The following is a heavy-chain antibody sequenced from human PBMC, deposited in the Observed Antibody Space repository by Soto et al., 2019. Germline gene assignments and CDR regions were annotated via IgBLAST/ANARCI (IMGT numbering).Heavy chain of an antibody. Sequence: GGSLRLSCTASGFTFGDYAMSWFRQAPGKGLEWVGFIRSKAYGGTTEYAASVKGRFTISRDDSKSIAYLQMNSLKTEDTAVYYCTRDSFLEWLLYGYYYYGMDVWGQGTTVTVSS. CDR2: IRSKAYGGTT. V-gene: IGHV3-49*03. D-gene: IGHD3-3*01. J-gene: IGHJ6*02. CDR1: GFTFGDYA. CDR3: TRDSFLEWLLYGYYYYGMDV.